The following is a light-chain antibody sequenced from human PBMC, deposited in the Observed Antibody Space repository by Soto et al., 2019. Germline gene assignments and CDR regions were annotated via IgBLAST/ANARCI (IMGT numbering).Light chain of an antibody. J-gene: IGLJ1*01. V-gene: IGLV2-11*01. CDR2: DVS. Sequence: QSALTQPRSVSGSPGQSITISCTGTSSDVGGYNYVSWYRQHPGKAPKLMIYDVSKRPSGVPDRFSGSKSGNTASLTISGLQAEDEADYYCCSYAGSYTHFLFGTGTKVTVL. CDR3: CSYAGSYTHFL. CDR1: SSDVGGYNY.